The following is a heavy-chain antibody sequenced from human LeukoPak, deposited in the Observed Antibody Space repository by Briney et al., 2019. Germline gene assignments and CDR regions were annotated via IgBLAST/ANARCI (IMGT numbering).Heavy chain of an antibody. CDR1: GFTFGDYA. Sequence: GGSLRLSCTASGFTFGDYAMSWVRQAPGKGLEWVGFIRIKAYGGTTEYAASVKGRFTISRDDSKSIAYLQMNSLKTEDTAVYYCTREIVVVPAANYYYYYMDVWGKGTTVTVSS. D-gene: IGHD2-2*01. CDR2: IRIKAYGGTT. V-gene: IGHV3-49*04. CDR3: TREIVVVPAANYYYYYMDV. J-gene: IGHJ6*03.